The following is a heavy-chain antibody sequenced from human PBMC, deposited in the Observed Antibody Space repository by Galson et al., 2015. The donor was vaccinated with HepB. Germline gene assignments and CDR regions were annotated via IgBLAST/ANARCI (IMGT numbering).Heavy chain of an antibody. D-gene: IGHD1-1*01. J-gene: IGHJ6*02. CDR2: IYFSGGT. CDR1: GGSVSSSSYY. CDR3: ARGSWERDLVAWTNYYHGMDV. Sequence: SETLSLTCTVSGGSVSSSSYYWVWIRQPPWKGLEWIGSIYFSGGTYYNPSLKSRVTISVDTSKNQFSLILTSVTDADTALYYCARGSWERDLVAWTNYYHGMDVWGQGTTVAVSS. V-gene: IGHV4-39*01.